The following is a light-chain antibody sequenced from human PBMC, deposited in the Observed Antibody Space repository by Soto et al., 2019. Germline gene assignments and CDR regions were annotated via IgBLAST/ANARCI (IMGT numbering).Light chain of an antibody. CDR2: DAS. J-gene: IGKJ3*01. Sequence: DIQMTQSPSSLSASVGDRFTITCRASQSVSGWLAWYQQKPGQAPKLLIYDASNLETGVPSRFSGSGSGTDFTFTISSLQPEDFATYYCQQYDNLLFTFGPGTKVDI. CDR3: QQYDNLLFT. CDR1: QSVSGW. V-gene: IGKV1-33*01.